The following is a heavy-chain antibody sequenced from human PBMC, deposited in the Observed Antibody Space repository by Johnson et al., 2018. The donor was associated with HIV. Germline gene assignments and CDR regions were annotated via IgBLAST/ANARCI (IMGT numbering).Heavy chain of an antibody. CDR1: GFTFSSYG. Sequence: VQLVESGGGVVQPGGSLRLSCAASGFTFSSYGMHWVRQATGKGLEWVSAIGTAGDTYYPGSVKGRFTISRDNSKNALYLQMNSLRTEDTAMYYCAKTIFGVVSDALDIWGQGTMVIVSS. V-gene: IGHV3-13*01. CDR3: AKTIFGVVSDALDI. J-gene: IGHJ3*02. D-gene: IGHD3-3*01. CDR2: IGTAGDT.